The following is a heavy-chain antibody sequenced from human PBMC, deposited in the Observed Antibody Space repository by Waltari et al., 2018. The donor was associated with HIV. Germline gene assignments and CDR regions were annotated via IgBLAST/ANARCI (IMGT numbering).Heavy chain of an antibody. D-gene: IGHD3-16*02. CDR3: ARDPGRLHLGELSCDAFDI. J-gene: IGHJ3*02. CDR2: IWYDGSNK. Sequence: QVQLVESGGGVVQPGRSLRLSCAASGFTFSSYGMHWVRQAPGKGLEWVAVIWYDGSNKDYADSVKGRFTISRDNSKNTLYLQMNSLRAEDTAVYYCARDPGRLHLGELSCDAFDIWGQGTMVTVSS. CDR1: GFTFSSYG. V-gene: IGHV3-33*01.